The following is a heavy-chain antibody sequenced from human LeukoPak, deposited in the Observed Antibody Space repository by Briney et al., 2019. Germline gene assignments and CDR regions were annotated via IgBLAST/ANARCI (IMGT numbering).Heavy chain of an antibody. CDR1: GGSFSGYY. V-gene: IGHV4-34*01. J-gene: IGHJ4*02. D-gene: IGHD3-3*01. CDR3: ARGGYDFWSATRYFDY. Sequence: SETLSLTCAVYGGSFSGYYWSWIRQPPGKGLEWIGEINHSGSTNYNPSLKSRVTISVDTSKNQFSLKLSSVTAADTAVYYCARGGYDFWSATRYFDYWGQGTLVTVSS. CDR2: INHSGST.